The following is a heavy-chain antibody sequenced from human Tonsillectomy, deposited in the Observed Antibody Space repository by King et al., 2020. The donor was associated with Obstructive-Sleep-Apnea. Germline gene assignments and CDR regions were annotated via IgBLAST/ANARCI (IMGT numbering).Heavy chain of an antibody. D-gene: IGHD4/OR15-4a*01. V-gene: IGHV3-23*04. CDR1: GFTFSNYA. CDR2: IIVSGGGT. Sequence: VQLVESGGGLVQPGGSLRLSCRASGFTFSNYAMSWVRQAPGKGLEWVSGIIVSGGGTYYADSVKGRFTISRDNFKKTLYLQMNSLRADDTAAYYCAKTARGDYDYYGLDVWGQGTTVIVSS. J-gene: IGHJ6*02. CDR3: AKTARGDYDYYGLDV.